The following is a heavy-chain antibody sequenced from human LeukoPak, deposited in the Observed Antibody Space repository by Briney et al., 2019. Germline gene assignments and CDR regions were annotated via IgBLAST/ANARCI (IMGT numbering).Heavy chain of an antibody. D-gene: IGHD3-22*01. CDR1: GITVSSNY. CDR2: INHSGST. CDR3: ARTYDSSGYQYFDY. Sequence: GSLRLSCAASGITVSSNYMSWIRQPPGKGLEWIGEINHSGSTNYNPSLKSRVTISVDTSKNQFSLKLSSVTAADTAVYYCARTYDSSGYQYFDYWGQGTLVTVSS. J-gene: IGHJ4*02. V-gene: IGHV4-34*01.